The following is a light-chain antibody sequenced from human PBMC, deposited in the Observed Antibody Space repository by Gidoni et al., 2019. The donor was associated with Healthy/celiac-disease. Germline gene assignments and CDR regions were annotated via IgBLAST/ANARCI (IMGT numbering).Light chain of an antibody. J-gene: IGLJ2*01. CDR1: ALPKQY. Sequence: SYELTQPPSVSVSPGQTARTTCSGDALPKQYADWYQHKPGQAPVLVIYKDSERPSGIPERFSGSSSGTTVTLTSSGVQAEDEADYYCQSADSSGTYPVVFGGGTKLTVL. CDR3: QSADSSGTYPVV. V-gene: IGLV3-25*03. CDR2: KDS.